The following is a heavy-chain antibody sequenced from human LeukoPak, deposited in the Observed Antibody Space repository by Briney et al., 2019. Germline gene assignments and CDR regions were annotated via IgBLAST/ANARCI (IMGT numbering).Heavy chain of an antibody. V-gene: IGHV1-18*01. CDR2: ISAYNGNT. Sequence: ASVKVSCKASGYTFTSYGISWVRQAPGQGLEWMGWISAYNGNTNYAQKLQGRVTMTTDTSTSTAYMELRSLRSDDTAVYYCASTYYCDSSGYNYFDYWGQGTLVTVSS. CDR1: GYTFTSYG. CDR3: ASTYYCDSSGYNYFDY. D-gene: IGHD3-22*01. J-gene: IGHJ4*02.